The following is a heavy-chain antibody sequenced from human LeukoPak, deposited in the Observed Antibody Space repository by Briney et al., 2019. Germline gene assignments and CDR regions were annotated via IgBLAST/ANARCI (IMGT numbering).Heavy chain of an antibody. CDR2: IRYDGSNK. V-gene: IGHV3-30*02. CDR3: ARDSYIPDAFDI. CDR1: GFTFSSYG. J-gene: IGHJ3*02. D-gene: IGHD2-21*01. Sequence: GGSPRLSCAASGFTFSSYGMHWVRQAPGKGLEWVAFIRYDGSNKYYADSVKGRFTISRDNSKNTLYLHVNSLRPEDTAVYYCARDSYIPDAFDIWGQGTTVTVSS.